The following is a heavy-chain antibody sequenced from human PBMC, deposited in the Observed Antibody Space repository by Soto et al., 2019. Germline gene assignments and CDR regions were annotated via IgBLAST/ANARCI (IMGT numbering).Heavy chain of an antibody. CDR1: GFTFSSYA. CDR3: AKGLGSGSYAASDS. CDR2: ITGSDDRT. V-gene: IGHV3-23*01. D-gene: IGHD1-26*01. J-gene: IGHJ5*01. Sequence: EVQLLESGGGLVQPGGSLRLSCAASGFTFSSYALSWVRQAPGKGLEWVSAITGSDDRTYYADSVKGRFTVSRDNSKNTLSLEMNSLSAEDTALYYCAKGLGSGSYAASDSWGQGTLVTVSS.